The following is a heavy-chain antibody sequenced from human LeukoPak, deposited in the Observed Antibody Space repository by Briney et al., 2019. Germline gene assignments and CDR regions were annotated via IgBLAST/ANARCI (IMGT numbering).Heavy chain of an antibody. CDR1: GYTFTSYD. CDR2: MNPNTGNT. Sequence: ASVKVSCKASGYTFTSYDINWVRQATGQGLEWMGWMNPNTGNTGYAQRFQGRVTITRNTSISTAYMELSSLRSDDTAVYYCARGRTSSIATGYYFDYWGQGTLVTVSS. J-gene: IGHJ4*02. CDR3: ARGRTSSIATGYYFDY. D-gene: IGHD6-25*01. V-gene: IGHV1-8*03.